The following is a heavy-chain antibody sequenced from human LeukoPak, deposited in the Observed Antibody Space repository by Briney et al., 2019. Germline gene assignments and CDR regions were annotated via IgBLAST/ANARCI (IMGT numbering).Heavy chain of an antibody. V-gene: IGHV1-18*01. CDR3: ARDLEFPDY. Sequence: ASVKVSCKASGYTFTSYGITWMRQAPGQGLEWMGWISTNNGNTNYVQKFQGRVPMTTDTSTSTAYMELRSLTSDGTAVYYCARDLEFPDYWGQGTLVTVSS. D-gene: IGHD3-3*01. CDR2: ISTNNGNT. CDR1: GYTFTSYG. J-gene: IGHJ4*02.